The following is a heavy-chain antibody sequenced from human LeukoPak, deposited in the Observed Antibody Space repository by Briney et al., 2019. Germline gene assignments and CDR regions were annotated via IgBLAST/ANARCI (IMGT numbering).Heavy chain of an antibody. CDR2: IYPGDSDT. D-gene: IGHD3-16*01. Sequence: GESLKISCKGSGYSFTSYWIGWVRQMPGKGLEWMGIIYPGDSDTRYSPSFQGQVTISADKSISTAYLQWSSLKASDTAMYYCARRLRLGETAYYYFDYWGQGTLVTVSS. CDR1: GYSFTSYW. J-gene: IGHJ4*02. CDR3: ARRLRLGETAYYYFDY. V-gene: IGHV5-51*01.